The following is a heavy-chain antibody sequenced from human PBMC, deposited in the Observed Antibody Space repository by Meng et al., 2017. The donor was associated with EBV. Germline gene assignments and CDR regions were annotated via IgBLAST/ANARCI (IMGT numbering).Heavy chain of an antibody. J-gene: IGHJ4*02. CDR2: IYSGGST. D-gene: IGHD5-12*01. CDR1: GFTVSSNY. CDR3: AKHRLGPLDY. V-gene: IGHV3-53*01. Sequence: EVQRVEAGGGWIQPGGSLGLSCAASGFTVSSNYMSWVRQAPGKGLEWVSVIYSGGSTYYADSVKGRFTISRDNSKNTLYLQMNSLRAEDTAVYYCAKHRLGPLDYWGQGTLVTVSS.